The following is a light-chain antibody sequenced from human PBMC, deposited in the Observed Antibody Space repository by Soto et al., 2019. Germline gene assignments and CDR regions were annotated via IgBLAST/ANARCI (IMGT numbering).Light chain of an antibody. CDR2: GNS. CDR3: QSYDSSLSGWGV. J-gene: IGLJ2*01. CDR1: SSNIGAGYD. Sequence: HSVLTQPPSVSGAPGQRVTISCTGSSSNIGAGYDVHWYQQLPGTAPKLLIYGNSNRPSGVPDRFSGSKSGTSASLAITGLQAEDGADYYCQSYDSSLSGWGVFGGGTKLTVL. V-gene: IGLV1-40*01.